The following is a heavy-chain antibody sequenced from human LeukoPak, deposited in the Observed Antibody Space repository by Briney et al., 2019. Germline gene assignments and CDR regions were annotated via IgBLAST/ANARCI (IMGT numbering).Heavy chain of an antibody. J-gene: IGHJ4*02. CDR1: GFTFSSYA. Sequence: GGSLRLSCAASGFTFSSYAMSWVRQAPGKGLEWVSTISGSGGSTYYADSVKGRFTISRDNSKNTLYLQMNSLRAEDTAVYYCAKVVNARGVIRGFDYWGQGTLVTVSS. CDR2: ISGSGGST. V-gene: IGHV3-23*01. CDR3: AKVVNARGVIRGFDY. D-gene: IGHD3-10*01.